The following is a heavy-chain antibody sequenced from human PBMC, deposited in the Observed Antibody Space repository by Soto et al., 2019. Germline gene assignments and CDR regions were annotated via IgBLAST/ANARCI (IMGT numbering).Heavy chain of an antibody. J-gene: IGHJ4*01. CDR1: GYTFITYG. CDR3: ALGRYLDY. D-gene: IGHD1-26*01. V-gene: IGHV1-18*01. CDR2: ISAYNGTT. Sequence: QVQLVQSGGEVKKPGASVKVSCKASGYTFITYGVAWVRQAPGQGLEWMGWISAYNGTTYYPQNLQGRVTVTTDTSTSTAYMEMRSLRSDDAAVYYFALGRYLDYLDQGTLVTVSS.